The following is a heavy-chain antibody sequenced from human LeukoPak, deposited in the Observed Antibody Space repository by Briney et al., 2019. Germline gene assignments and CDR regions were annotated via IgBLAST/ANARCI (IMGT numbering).Heavy chain of an antibody. V-gene: IGHV4-34*01. CDR2: INHSGST. J-gene: IGHJ4*02. Sequence: SETLSLTCAVYGGSFSGYYWSWIRQPPGKGLEWIGEINHSGSTNYNPSLKSRVTISVDTSKNQFSLKLSSVTVADTAVYYCARGRIAAAGRGYFDYWGQGTLVTVSS. D-gene: IGHD6-13*01. CDR3: ARGRIAAAGRGYFDY. CDR1: GGSFSGYY.